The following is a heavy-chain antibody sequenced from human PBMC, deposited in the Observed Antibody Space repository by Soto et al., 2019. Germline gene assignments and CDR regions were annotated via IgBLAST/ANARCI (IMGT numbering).Heavy chain of an antibody. J-gene: IGHJ4*02. CDR2: IDPTDSYT. Sequence: PGESLKISCQASGYSFTTYWISWVRQMPGKGLECMGRIDPTDSYTDYGPSFEGHVTMSVDRSINTAFLEWSSLKASDSAMYYCARHEGDYGSPAAGLFDYWGQGTLVTVSS. V-gene: IGHV5-10-1*01. CDR1: GYSFTTYW. D-gene: IGHD3-10*01. CDR3: ARHEGDYGSPAAGLFDY.